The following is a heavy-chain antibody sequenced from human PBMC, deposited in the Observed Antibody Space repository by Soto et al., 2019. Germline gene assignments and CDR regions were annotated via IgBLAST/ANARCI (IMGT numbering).Heavy chain of an antibody. CDR2: INAGDGST. CDR1: GYTFTSYA. Sequence: ASVKVSCKASGYTFTSYAMHWVRQAPGQGLEWMGLINAGDGSTKYSQKFQGRVTMTRDTSTSTVYMELSSLRSEDTAVYYCARMGFQVNWGQGTLVTVSS. V-gene: IGHV1-3*01. J-gene: IGHJ4*02. D-gene: IGHD3-10*01. CDR3: ARMGFQVN.